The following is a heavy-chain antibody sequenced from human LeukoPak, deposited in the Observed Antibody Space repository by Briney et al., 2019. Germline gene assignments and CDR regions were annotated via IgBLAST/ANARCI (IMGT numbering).Heavy chain of an antibody. J-gene: IGHJ4*02. CDR1: GGSISSGGYY. CDR3: ARGTVSRDYALDY. V-gene: IGHV4-31*03. Sequence: SETLSLTCTVSGGSISSGGYYWSWIRQHPGKGLEWIGYIYYSGSTYYNPSLKSRVTISVDTSKNQFSLKLSSVTAADTAAYYCARGTVSRDYALDYWGQGTLVTVSS. D-gene: IGHD4-17*01. CDR2: IYYSGST.